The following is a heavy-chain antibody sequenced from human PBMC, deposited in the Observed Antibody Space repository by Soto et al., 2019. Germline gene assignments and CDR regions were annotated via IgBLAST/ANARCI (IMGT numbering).Heavy chain of an antibody. D-gene: IGHD3-3*01. Sequence: QVQLVESGGDLVKLGGSLRLSCAASGYTFSDYYMSSIRQAPGKGLEWISYIDTSGTKIYYADSVKGRFTITRDNAKNSLYLEMNSLRDEDTAVYYCASHYDMWSGYLSPVDYWGQGTLVTVSS. V-gene: IGHV3-11*01. J-gene: IGHJ4*02. CDR2: IDTSGTKI. CDR3: ASHYDMWSGYLSPVDY. CDR1: GYTFSDYY.